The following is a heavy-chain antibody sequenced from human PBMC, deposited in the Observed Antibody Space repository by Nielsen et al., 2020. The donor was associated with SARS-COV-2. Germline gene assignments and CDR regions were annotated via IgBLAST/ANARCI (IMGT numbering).Heavy chain of an antibody. CDR1: GGSMVGYF. CDR3: ARHEQKDAAPVKY. CDR2: IYHNGNT. J-gene: IGHJ4*02. D-gene: IGHD6-13*01. V-gene: IGHV4-59*08. Sequence: ESLKISCTVSGGSMVGYFWTWIRQPPGKGLDYIGYIYHNGNTNYNPSLRSRVAISIDKSSLQFSLQLHSVTAADTATYYCARHEQKDAAPVKYWGRGTLVTVSS.